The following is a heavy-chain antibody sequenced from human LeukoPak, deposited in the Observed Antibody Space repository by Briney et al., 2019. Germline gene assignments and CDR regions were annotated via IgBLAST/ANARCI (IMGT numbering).Heavy chain of an antibody. V-gene: IGHV5-51*01. J-gene: IGHJ6*03. D-gene: IGHD6-13*01. CDR2: IYPGDSDT. CDR3: ARHLAAAGTNYYYYMDV. Sequence: GESLKISCKGSGYSFTSYWIGWVRQMPGKGLEWMGIIYPGDSDTRYSPSFQGQVTISADKSISTAYLQWSSLKASDTAMYYCARHLAAAGTNYYYYMDVWGKGTTVTISS. CDR1: GYSFTSYW.